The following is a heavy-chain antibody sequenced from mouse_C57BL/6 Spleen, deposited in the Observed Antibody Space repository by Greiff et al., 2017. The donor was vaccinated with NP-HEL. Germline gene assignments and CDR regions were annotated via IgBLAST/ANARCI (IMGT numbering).Heavy chain of an antibody. CDR2: ISYDGSN. CDR1: GYSITSGYY. J-gene: IGHJ2*01. V-gene: IGHV3-6*01. D-gene: IGHD1-1*01. CDR3: AREDYGSSWFDY. Sequence: EVKLQESGPGLVKPSQSLSLTCSVTGYSITSGYYWNWIRQFPGNKLEWMGYISYDGSNNYNPSLKNRISITRDTSKNQFFLKLNSVTTEDTATYYCAREDYGSSWFDYWGQGTTLTVSS.